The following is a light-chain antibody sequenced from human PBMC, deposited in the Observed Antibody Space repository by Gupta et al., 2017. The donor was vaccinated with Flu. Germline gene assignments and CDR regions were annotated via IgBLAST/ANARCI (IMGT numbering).Light chain of an antibody. CDR2: NND. Sequence: TVTISCTRASGSIAGNYVHWYQQRPGTSPTPLIYNNDQRHSGVPDRFSGSIDRSSTSASLIIAGLEDEDDDDYFCHSYDGFVVVFGGGTKLTVL. CDR1: SGSIAGNY. J-gene: IGLJ2*01. V-gene: IGLV6-57*01. CDR3: HSYDGFVVV.